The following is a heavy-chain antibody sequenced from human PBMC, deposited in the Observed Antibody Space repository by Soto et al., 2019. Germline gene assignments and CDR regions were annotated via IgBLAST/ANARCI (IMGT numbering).Heavy chain of an antibody. CDR3: ARHSCSSTSCYYNWFDP. J-gene: IGHJ5*02. D-gene: IGHD2-2*01. CDR2: TYYSGST. CDR1: GGSISSYY. V-gene: IGHV4-59*08. Sequence: PSETLSLTCTVSGGSISSYYWSWIRQPPGKGLEWIGYTYYSGSTNYNPSLKSRVTISVDTSKNQFSLKLSSVTAADTAVYYCARHSCSSTSCYYNWFDPWGQGTLVTVSS.